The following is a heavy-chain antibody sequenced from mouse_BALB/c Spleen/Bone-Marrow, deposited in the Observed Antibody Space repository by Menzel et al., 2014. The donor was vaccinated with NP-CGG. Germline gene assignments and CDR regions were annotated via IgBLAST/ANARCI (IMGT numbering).Heavy chain of an antibody. J-gene: IGHJ2*01. CDR3: AREGEHYDFDY. V-gene: IGHV1S56*01. D-gene: IGHD1-1*01. CDR1: GYTFTSYY. Sequence: VQLQQSGPELVKPGASVRISCKASGYTFTSYYIHWVKQRPGQGLEWIGWIYPGNGNTKYDEKFKGKATLTADKSSSTAYMQLSSLTSEDSAVYFCAREGEHYDFDYWGQGTTLTVSS. CDR2: IYPGNGNT.